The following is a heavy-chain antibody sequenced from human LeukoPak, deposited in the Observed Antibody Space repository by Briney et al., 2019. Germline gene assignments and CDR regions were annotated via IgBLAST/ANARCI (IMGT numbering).Heavy chain of an antibody. Sequence: HPGESLRLSCAASGFTFSSYAMSWVRQTPGKGLEWVSAISGSGGSTYYADSVKGRFTISRDNSKNSLYLQMDSLRTEDTAVYYCAKNRLRGSYYFDDWGQGTLVTVPS. CDR2: ISGSGGST. D-gene: IGHD1-26*01. CDR1: GFTFSSYA. V-gene: IGHV3-23*01. CDR3: AKNRLRGSYYFDD. J-gene: IGHJ4*02.